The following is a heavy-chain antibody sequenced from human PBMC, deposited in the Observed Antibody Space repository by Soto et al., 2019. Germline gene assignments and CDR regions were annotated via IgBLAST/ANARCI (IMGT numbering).Heavy chain of an antibody. CDR2: ISGSGGST. CDR1: GFTFSVYA. CDR3: ANTPTVTRMIS. V-gene: IGHV3-23*04. D-gene: IGHD4-17*01. Sequence: EVQLVESGGGLIQPGGSLRLSCAASGFTFSVYAMSWVRQAPGKGLEWVSAISGSGGSTYYADSVKGRFTISRDNARNTLHLQMDSLRDEDTAIYYCANTPTVTRMISWGQGTLVTVSS. J-gene: IGHJ5*02.